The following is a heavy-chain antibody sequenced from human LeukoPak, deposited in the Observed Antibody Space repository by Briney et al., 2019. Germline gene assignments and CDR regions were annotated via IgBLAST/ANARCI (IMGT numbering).Heavy chain of an antibody. CDR2: VYFSGST. CDR3: VKDGGHTALDP. CDR1: GVSIGSTHYY. J-gene: IGHJ5*02. V-gene: IGHV4-61*02. Sequence: SQTLSLTCTVSGVSIGSTHYYWGWIRQPAGKGLEWIGRVYFSGSTNYNPSLKGRVTISVDTSKNQFSLSLMSVTAADTAVYYCVKDGGHTALDPWGQGTQVTVSS. D-gene: IGHD3-16*01.